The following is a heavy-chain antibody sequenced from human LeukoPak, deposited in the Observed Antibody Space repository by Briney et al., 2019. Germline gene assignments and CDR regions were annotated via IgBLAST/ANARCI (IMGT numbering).Heavy chain of an antibody. CDR2: ISYDGSNK. D-gene: IGHD3-10*01. J-gene: IGHJ4*02. Sequence: PGRSLRLTCAASGFTFSSYGMHWVRQAPGKGLEWVAVISYDGSNKYYADSVKGRFTISRDNSKNALYLQMNSLRAEDTAVYYCAKVNSMVRGVTYYFDYWGQGTPVTVSS. V-gene: IGHV3-30*18. CDR1: GFTFSSYG. CDR3: AKVNSMVRGVTYYFDY.